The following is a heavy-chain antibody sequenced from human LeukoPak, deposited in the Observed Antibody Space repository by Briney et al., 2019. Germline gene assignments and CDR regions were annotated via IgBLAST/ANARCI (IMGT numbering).Heavy chain of an antibody. CDR2: IYYSGST. J-gene: IGHJ6*02. V-gene: IGHV4-39*01. CDR1: GGSISSSSYY. Sequence: SETLSLTCTVSGGSISSSSYYWGWIRQPPGKGLEWIGSIYYSGSTYCNPSLKSRVTISVDTSKNQFSLKLSSVTAADTAVYYCASIAVAGQGRYGMDVWGQGTTVTVSS. CDR3: ASIAVAGQGRYGMDV. D-gene: IGHD6-19*01.